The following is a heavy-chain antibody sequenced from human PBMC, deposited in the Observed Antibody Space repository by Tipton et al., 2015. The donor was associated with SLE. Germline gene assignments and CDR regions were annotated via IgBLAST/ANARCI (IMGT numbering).Heavy chain of an antibody. V-gene: IGHV4-30-2*01. D-gene: IGHD3-3*01. CDR2: IYHTGST. CDR3: ARSRLEWSHVLDR. CDR1: GGSISKTDYS. Sequence: TLSLTCAVSGGSISKTDYSWGWIRQPPGKGLEWIGYIYHTGSTYYNPSLESRVTISMDRSKNQFTLKLTSVTAADTAIYYCARSRLEWSHVLDRWGQGALVTVSS. J-gene: IGHJ5*02.